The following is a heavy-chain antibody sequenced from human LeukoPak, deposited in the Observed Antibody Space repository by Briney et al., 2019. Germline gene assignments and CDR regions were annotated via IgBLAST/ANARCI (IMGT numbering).Heavy chain of an antibody. J-gene: IGHJ4*02. CDR1: GGTFSSYA. CDR2: IIPILGIA. Sequence: GASVKVSCKASGGTFSSYAISWVRQAPGQGLEWMGRIIPILGIANYAQKFQGRVTITADKSTSTAYMELSSLRSEDTAVYYCARGPSASYSLDYWGQGTLVTVSS. CDR3: ARGPSASYSLDY. D-gene: IGHD1-26*01. V-gene: IGHV1-69*04.